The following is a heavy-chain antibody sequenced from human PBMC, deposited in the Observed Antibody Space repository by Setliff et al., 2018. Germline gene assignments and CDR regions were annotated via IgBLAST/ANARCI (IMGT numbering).Heavy chain of an antibody. V-gene: IGHV4-39*01. CDR1: GASISTTYYY. D-gene: IGHD2-2*01. Sequence: SETLSLTCSVSGASISTTYYYWDWIRQPPGKGLEWIGRIYYRGDTYYNASLKSRVTISIDKSKNQFSLKLTSVTAADTAVYYCARHRADTSTYYVQSWFDSWGQGTLVTVSS. CDR3: ARHRADTSTYYVQSWFDS. J-gene: IGHJ5*01. CDR2: IYYRGDT.